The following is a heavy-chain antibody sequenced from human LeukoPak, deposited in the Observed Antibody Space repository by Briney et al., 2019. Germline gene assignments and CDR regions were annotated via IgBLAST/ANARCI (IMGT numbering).Heavy chain of an antibody. V-gene: IGHV4-59*01. D-gene: IGHD6-6*01. CDR2: IYYSGST. CDR3: ARGLYSSSSGGYYFDY. J-gene: IGHJ4*02. Sequence: SETLSLTCTVSGGSISSYYWSWIRQPPGKGLEWIGYIYYSGSTNYNPSLKSRVTISVDTSKNQSSLKLSSVTAADTAVYYCARGLYSSSSGGYYFDYWGQGTLVTVSS. CDR1: GGSISSYY.